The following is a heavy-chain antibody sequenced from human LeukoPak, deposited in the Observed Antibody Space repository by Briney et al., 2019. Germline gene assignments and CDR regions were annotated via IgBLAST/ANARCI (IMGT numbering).Heavy chain of an antibody. CDR3: ARVSADIRYYYGMDV. CDR2: IIPIFGIA. Sequence: SVKVSCKASGGTFSSYAISWVRQAPGQGLEWMGRIIPIFGIANYAQKFQGRVTITADKSTSTAYMELSSLRSEDTAVYYCARVSADIRYYYGMDVWGQGTTVTVSS. J-gene: IGHJ6*02. CDR1: GGTFSSYA. D-gene: IGHD5-12*01. V-gene: IGHV1-69*04.